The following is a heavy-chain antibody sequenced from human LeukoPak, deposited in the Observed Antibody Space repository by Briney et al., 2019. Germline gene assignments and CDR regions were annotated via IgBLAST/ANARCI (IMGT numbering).Heavy chain of an antibody. CDR3: ARLAFCTNAVCFSNYYYSMDV. V-gene: IGHV5-51*01. CDR1: GYSFTSYW. J-gene: IGHJ6*03. Sequence: GESLKISCKGSGYSFTSYWIGWVRQMPGKGLEWMGIIYPDDSDTKYGPSFQGQVTLSANNAISTAYLQWSSLKASDTAMYYCARLAFCTNAVCFSNYYYSMDVWGRGTTVTVSS. CDR2: IYPDDSDT. D-gene: IGHD2-8*01.